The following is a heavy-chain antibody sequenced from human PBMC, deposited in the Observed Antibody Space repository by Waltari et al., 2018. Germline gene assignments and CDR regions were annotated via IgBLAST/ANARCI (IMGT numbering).Heavy chain of an antibody. CDR3: ARGPGRGSGSCSFDY. D-gene: IGHD2-15*01. CDR2: ISYSGST. Sequence: QVQLQESGPGLVKPSDPLSRHCSVPGGSISSYYWSWIRQPPGKGLEWIGYISYSGSTNYNPSLKSRVTISVDTSKNQFSLKLNSVTAADTAVYYCARGPGRGSGSCSFDYWGQGTLVTVSS. J-gene: IGHJ4*02. CDR1: GGSISSYY. V-gene: IGHV4-59*01.